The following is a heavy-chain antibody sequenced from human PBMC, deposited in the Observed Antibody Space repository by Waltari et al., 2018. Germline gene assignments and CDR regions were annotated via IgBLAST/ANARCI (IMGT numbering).Heavy chain of an antibody. CDR2: IYYSGST. CDR3: AREKPRARAFDI. V-gene: IGHV4-39*07. CDR1: GGSISSSSYY. D-gene: IGHD3-10*01. Sequence: QLQLQESGPGLVKPSETLSLTCTVSGGSISSSSYYWGWIRQPPGKGLEWIGSIYYSGSTYYNPSLKSRVTISVDTSKNQFSLKLSSVTAADTAVYYCAREKPRARAFDIWGQGTMFTVSS. J-gene: IGHJ3*02.